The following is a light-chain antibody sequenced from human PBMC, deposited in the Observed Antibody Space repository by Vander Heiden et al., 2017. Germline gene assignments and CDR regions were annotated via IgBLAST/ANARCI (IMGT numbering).Light chain of an antibody. Sequence: SYELTQPPSVSVSPRQTASITCSGDKLEDKYACWYQQKPGQSPVLVIYQDSKRPSGIPERFSGSNSGNTATLTISGTQAMDEADYYCQAWDSSTVVFGGGTKLTVL. CDR3: QAWDSSTVV. CDR2: QDS. CDR1: KLEDKY. V-gene: IGLV3-1*01. J-gene: IGLJ2*01.